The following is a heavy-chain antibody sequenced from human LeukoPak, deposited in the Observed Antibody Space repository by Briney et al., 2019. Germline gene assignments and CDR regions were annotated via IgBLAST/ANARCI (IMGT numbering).Heavy chain of an antibody. Sequence: SETLSLTCTVSGGSISSGSYYWSWIRQPAGKGLEWIGRIYTSGSTNCNPSLKSRVTISVDTSKNQFSLKLSSVTAADTAVYYCARRSAAAAGIDYWGQGTLVTVSS. V-gene: IGHV4-61*02. CDR1: GGSISSGSYY. CDR2: IYTSGST. D-gene: IGHD6-13*01. CDR3: ARRSAAAAGIDY. J-gene: IGHJ4*02.